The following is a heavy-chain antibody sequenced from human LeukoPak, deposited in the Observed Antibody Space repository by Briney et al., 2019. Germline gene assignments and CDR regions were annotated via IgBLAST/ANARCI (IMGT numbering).Heavy chain of an antibody. CDR3: AKVPAYCGYDCPYYGMDV. CDR1: GFTFSSYS. CDR2: ISGSGDRM. V-gene: IGHV3-23*01. D-gene: IGHD2-21*02. J-gene: IGHJ6*02. Sequence: QTGGSLRLSCAASGFTFSSYSMNWVRQAPGKGLEWLSSISGSGDRMHYADAVKGRFTVSRDNSKNTLYLQMNSLRADDTAEYYCAKVPAYCGYDCPYYGMDVWGPGTTVTVSS.